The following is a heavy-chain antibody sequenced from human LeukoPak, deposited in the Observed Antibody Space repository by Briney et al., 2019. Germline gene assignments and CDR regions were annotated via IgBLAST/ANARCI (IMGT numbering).Heavy chain of an antibody. D-gene: IGHD2-2*03. J-gene: IGHJ4*02. Sequence: SETLSLTCSVSGGSISSYYWSWIRQSPGKGLEWIGYIYYSGSTNSNPSLKSRVTMSVDTSKNQFSLKLTSVTAADTAVYYCARDGARGYCSSTSCYGYWGQGTLVTVSS. CDR3: ARDGARGYCSSTSCYGY. V-gene: IGHV4-59*12. CDR1: GGSISSYY. CDR2: IYYSGST.